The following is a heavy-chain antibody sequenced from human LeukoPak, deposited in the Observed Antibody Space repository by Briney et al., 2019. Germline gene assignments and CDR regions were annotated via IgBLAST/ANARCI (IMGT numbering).Heavy chain of an antibody. D-gene: IGHD6-13*01. CDR3: ARGPIAVVGTGWFDP. Sequence: ASVTVSFKASGYTFTVYYMHWVRQAPGQGLEWMGWINPNKIGTNYSQKFQGRVTMTGDTSISTAYMELSRLTSDDTAVYYCARGPIAVVGTGWFDPWGQGTLVTVSS. CDR2: INPNKIGT. CDR1: GYTFTVYY. V-gene: IGHV1-2*02. J-gene: IGHJ5*02.